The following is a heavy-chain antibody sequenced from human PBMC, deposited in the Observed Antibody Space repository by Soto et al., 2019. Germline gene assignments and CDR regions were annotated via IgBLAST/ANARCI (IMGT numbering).Heavy chain of an antibody. Sequence: EVQLLESGGGLVQPGGSLRLACAASGFTFSSYAMSWVRQAPGKGLEWVSAISGSGGTTYYADSVEGPFTISRDNSKNTLYLQMYGLRAEDTAVYSSAKSGVVAATRFPPGYFQHWRRGTLVTLSS. CDR1: GFTFSSYA. CDR3: AKSGVVAATRFPPGYFQH. CDR2: ISGSGGTT. J-gene: IGHJ1*01. D-gene: IGHD2-15*01. V-gene: IGHV3-23*01.